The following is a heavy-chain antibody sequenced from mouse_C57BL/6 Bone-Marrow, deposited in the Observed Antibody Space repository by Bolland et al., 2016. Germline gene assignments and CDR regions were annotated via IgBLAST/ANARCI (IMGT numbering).Heavy chain of an antibody. CDR3: ARFTTVVEYYLDY. J-gene: IGHJ2*01. CDR2: SDSYT. D-gene: IGHD1-1*01. V-gene: IGHV1-69*01. Sequence: SDSYTNYNQKFKGKSTLTVDKSSSTAYMQLSSLTSEDSAVYYCARFTTVVEYYLDYWGQGTT.